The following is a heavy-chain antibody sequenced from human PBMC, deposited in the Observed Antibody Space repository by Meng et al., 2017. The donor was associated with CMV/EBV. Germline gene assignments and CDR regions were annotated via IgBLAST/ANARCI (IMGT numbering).Heavy chain of an antibody. CDR2: IYYSGST. Sequence: GSLRLSCTVSGGSVSSGSYYWSWIRQPPGEGLEWIGYIYYSGSTNYNPSLKSRVTISVDTSKNQFSLKLSSVTAADTAVYYCARMVATTYYFDYWGQGTLVTVSS. V-gene: IGHV4-61*01. CDR1: GGSVSSGSYY. D-gene: IGHD5-24*01. CDR3: ARMVATTYYFDY. J-gene: IGHJ4*02.